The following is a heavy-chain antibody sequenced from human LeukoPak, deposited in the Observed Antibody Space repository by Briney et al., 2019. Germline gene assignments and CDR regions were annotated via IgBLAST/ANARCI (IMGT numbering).Heavy chain of an antibody. CDR3: ARGDSSSWYLGALDI. J-gene: IGHJ3*02. V-gene: IGHV3-53*01. D-gene: IGHD6-13*01. CDR2: IYSGGST. Sequence: GGSLRLSCAASGFTVSSNYMSWVRQAPGKGLEWVSVIYSGGSTYYADSVRGRFTISRDNSKNTLYLQMNSLRAEDTAVYYCARGDSSSWYLGALDIWGQGTMVTVSS. CDR1: GFTVSSNY.